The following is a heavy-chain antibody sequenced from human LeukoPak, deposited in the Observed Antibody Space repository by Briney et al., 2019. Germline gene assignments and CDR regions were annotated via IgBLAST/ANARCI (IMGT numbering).Heavy chain of an antibody. V-gene: IGHV4-59*12. Sequence: SETLSLTCTVSGGSISSYYWSWIRQPPGKGLEWIGYIYYSGSTNYNPSLKSRVTISVDTSKNQFSLQLNSVTPEDTAVYYCARAGTGDPPHYWYFDLWGRGTLVTVSS. D-gene: IGHD7-27*01. CDR3: ARAGTGDPPHYWYFDL. CDR1: GGSISSYY. CDR2: IYYSGST. J-gene: IGHJ2*01.